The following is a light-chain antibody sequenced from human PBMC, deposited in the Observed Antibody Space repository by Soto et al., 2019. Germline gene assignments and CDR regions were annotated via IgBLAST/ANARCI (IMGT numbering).Light chain of an antibody. CDR2: GAS. Sequence: EIVLTQSPATLSSSPGETATLSCRASQSVSSNYFAWYQQIPGQAPRLLIHGASRRATGIPDRFSGSGSGTDFTLTISRLEPEDFAVYYCQQYGGSPTFGQGTKVDIK. CDR3: QQYGGSPT. CDR1: QSVSSNY. J-gene: IGKJ1*01. V-gene: IGKV3-20*01.